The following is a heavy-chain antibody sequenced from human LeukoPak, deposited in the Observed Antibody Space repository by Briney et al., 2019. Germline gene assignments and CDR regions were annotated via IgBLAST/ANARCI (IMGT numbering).Heavy chain of an antibody. D-gene: IGHD6-6*01. CDR1: GGTFSSYA. CDR2: ISAYNGNT. J-gene: IGHJ6*03. Sequence: ASVKVSCKASGGTFSSYAISWVRQAPGQGLEWMGGISAYNGNTNYAQKLQGRVTMTTDTSTSTAYMELRSLRSDDTAVYYCARDGRRAARPLYYYYMDVWGKGTTVTVSS. V-gene: IGHV1-18*01. CDR3: ARDGRRAARPLYYYYMDV.